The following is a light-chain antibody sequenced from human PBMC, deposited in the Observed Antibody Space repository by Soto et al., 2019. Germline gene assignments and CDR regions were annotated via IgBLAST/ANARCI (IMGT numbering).Light chain of an antibody. Sequence: DIQMSQSPATLSASVGDRVTITCRASRSLTRWLAWYQQKPGKAPKLLIYAASSLQSGVPSRFSGTGSGTDFTLTISSLQPEDFATYSCQQSYNTPITFGQGTRLEIK. CDR1: RSLTRW. J-gene: IGKJ5*01. CDR2: AAS. CDR3: QQSYNTPIT. V-gene: IGKV1-39*01.